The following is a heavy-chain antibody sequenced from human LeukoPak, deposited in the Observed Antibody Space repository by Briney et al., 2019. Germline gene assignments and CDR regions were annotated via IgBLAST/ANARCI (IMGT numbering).Heavy chain of an antibody. CDR3: ARSYTYYDFWSGYCCNPHSLAFDI. Sequence: SVKVSCKASGGTFSSYAISWVRQAPGQGLEWMGGIIPIFGTANYAQKFQGRVTITTDESTSTAYMELSSLRSEDTAVYYCARSYTYYDFWSGYCCNPHSLAFDIWGQGTMVTVSS. V-gene: IGHV1-69*05. D-gene: IGHD3-3*01. CDR1: GGTFSSYA. J-gene: IGHJ3*02. CDR2: IIPIFGTA.